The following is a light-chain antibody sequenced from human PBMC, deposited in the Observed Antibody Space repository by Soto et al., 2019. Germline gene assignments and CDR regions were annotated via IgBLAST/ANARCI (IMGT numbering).Light chain of an antibody. CDR2: DAS. J-gene: IGKJ3*01. Sequence: EIVMTQSPATLSVSPGARATLSCRASQSVSGNLAWYQQKPGQAPRLLIFDASPRATGIPDRFSGSGSGTDFTLTISRLEPEDFAVYYCQHYDNSPPSVTFGPGAKVDIK. CDR1: QSVSGN. CDR3: QHYDNSPPSVT. V-gene: IGKV3D-15*01.